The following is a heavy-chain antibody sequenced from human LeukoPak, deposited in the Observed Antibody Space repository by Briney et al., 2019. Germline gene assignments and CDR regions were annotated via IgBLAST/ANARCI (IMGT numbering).Heavy chain of an antibody. D-gene: IGHD3-10*01. V-gene: IGHV4-4*07. J-gene: IGHJ4*02. Sequence: SESLSLTCTVSGDFFSNYYWSWIRQPAGKGLEWIGHIYYSGSAYYNPSLKSRVTMSVVTSKDQFSLKLSPVTAADTAVYYCARYYYGSGSYSYFDSWGQGTRVTVSS. CDR3: ARYYYGSGSYSYFDS. CDR2: IYYSGSA. CDR1: GDFFSNYY.